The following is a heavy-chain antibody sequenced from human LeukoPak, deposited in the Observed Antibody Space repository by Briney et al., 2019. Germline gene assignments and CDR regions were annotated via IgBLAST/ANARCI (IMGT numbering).Heavy chain of an antibody. CDR1: GFTFSNAW. Sequence: GGSLRLSCAASGFTFSNAWMSWVRQAPGKGLEWVGRIKSKTDGGTTDYAAPVKGRFTISRDDSKNTLYLQMNSLKTEDTAVYYCTTVRGYCSSTSCYTYGMDVWGKGTKVTVSS. V-gene: IGHV3-15*01. D-gene: IGHD2-2*02. CDR3: TTVRGYCSSTSCYTYGMDV. CDR2: IKSKTDGGTT. J-gene: IGHJ6*04.